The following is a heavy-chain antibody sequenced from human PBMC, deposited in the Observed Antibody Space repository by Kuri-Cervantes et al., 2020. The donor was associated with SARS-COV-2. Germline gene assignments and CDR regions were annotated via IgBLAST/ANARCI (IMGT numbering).Heavy chain of an antibody. CDR2: ISSSSSHI. CDR3: ARAGRWLQSTPFDY. Sequence: GGSLRLSCAASGFTFSSYSMNWVRQAPGKGLEWVSSISSSSSHIYYADSVKGRFTISRDNAKNSLYLQMNSLRAEDTAVYYCARAGRWLQSTPFDYWGQGTLVTVSS. J-gene: IGHJ4*02. CDR1: GFTFSSYS. V-gene: IGHV3-21*01. D-gene: IGHD5-24*01.